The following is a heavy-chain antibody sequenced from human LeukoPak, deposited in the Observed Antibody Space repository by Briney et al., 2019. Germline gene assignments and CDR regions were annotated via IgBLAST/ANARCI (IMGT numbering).Heavy chain of an antibody. CDR2: ISNSYNT. CDR1: GFTFNNYP. D-gene: IGHD6-13*01. V-gene: IGHV3-23*01. CDR3: AKRAGQQLTYWYIDL. Sequence: GGSLRLSCAASGFTFNNYPMSWVPQAPGKGLECVSTISNSYNTYYADSVKGRFTISRDNSKNMLYLQMDGLRADDTAIYYCAKRAGQQLTYWYIDLWGRGTLVSVSS. J-gene: IGHJ2*01.